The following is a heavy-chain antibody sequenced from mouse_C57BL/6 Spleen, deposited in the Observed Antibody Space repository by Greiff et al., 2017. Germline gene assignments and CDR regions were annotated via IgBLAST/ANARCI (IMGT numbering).Heavy chain of an antibody. Sequence: QVLLQQSGAELVKPGASVKISCKASGYAFSSYWINWVKQRPGKGLEWIGQIYPGDGDTNYNGKFKGKATLTADKSSSTAYMQLSSLTSEDSAVYFCAGFNHDGYYSYYFDYWGQGTTLTVSS. CDR3: AGFNHDGYYSYYFDY. CDR1: GYAFSSYW. D-gene: IGHD2-3*01. CDR2: IYPGDGDT. V-gene: IGHV1-80*01. J-gene: IGHJ2*01.